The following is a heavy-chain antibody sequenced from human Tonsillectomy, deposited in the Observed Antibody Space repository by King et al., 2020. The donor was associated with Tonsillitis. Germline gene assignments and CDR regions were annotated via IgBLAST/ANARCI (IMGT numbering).Heavy chain of an antibody. V-gene: IGHV3-33*08. J-gene: IGHJ4*02. CDR1: GFTFSSYG. CDR3: TRAGKAPRLRSVGACDY. Sequence: VQLVESGGGVVQPGRSLRLSCAASGFTFSSYGMHWVRQAPGKGLEWVAVIWYDGSNKYYVDSVKGRFTISRDNSKNTLYLQMNSLRAEDTAVYYCTRAGKAPRLRSVGACDYWGQGTLVTVSS. CDR2: IWYDGSNK. D-gene: IGHD6-6*01.